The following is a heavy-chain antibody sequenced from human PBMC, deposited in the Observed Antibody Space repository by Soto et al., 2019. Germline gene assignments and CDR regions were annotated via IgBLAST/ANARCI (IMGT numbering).Heavy chain of an antibody. V-gene: IGHV3-48*03. D-gene: IGHD5-12*01. Sequence: EVQLVESGGGLVQPGGSLRLSCAASGFTFSSYEMNWVRQAPGKGLEWVSYISSSGSTIYYADSVKGRFTISRDNAKNSLYLQMNSLRAEATAVYYCAREESGYDLFYYGMDVWGQGTTVTVSS. J-gene: IGHJ6*02. CDR3: AREESGYDLFYYGMDV. CDR2: ISSSGSTI. CDR1: GFTFSSYE.